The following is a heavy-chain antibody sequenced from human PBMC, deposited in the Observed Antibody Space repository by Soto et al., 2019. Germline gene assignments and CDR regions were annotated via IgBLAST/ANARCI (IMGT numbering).Heavy chain of an antibody. J-gene: IGHJ5*02. CDR2: ISAYNGNT. Sequence: ASVKVSCKASGYTFTSYGISWVRQAPGQGLEWMGWISAYNGNTNYAQKLQGRVTMTTETSTSTAYMELRSLGSDDTAVYYCARASQEVTIFGVVTNWFDPWGQGTLVTVSS. V-gene: IGHV1-18*01. CDR3: ARASQEVTIFGVVTNWFDP. CDR1: GYTFTSYG. D-gene: IGHD3-3*01.